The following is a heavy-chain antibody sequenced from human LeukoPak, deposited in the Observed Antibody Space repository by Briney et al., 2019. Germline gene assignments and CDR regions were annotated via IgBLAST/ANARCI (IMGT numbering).Heavy chain of an antibody. Sequence: SETLSLTCTVSGGSIRGCTYYWGWIRQPPGKGLEWIGSMYYSGSTYYNPSLKSRVTISVDTSKNQFSLKLSSVAAADTAVYYCARVEAAGPYYYMDVWGKGTTVTVSS. D-gene: IGHD6-13*01. CDR3: ARVEAAGPYYYMDV. CDR1: GGSIRGCTYY. CDR2: MYYSGST. J-gene: IGHJ6*03. V-gene: IGHV4-39*01.